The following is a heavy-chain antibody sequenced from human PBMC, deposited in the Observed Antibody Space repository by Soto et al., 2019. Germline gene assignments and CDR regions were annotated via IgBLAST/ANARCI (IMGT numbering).Heavy chain of an antibody. CDR1: GFSFSINGVA. CDR3: AHKRDVSRGFKS. Sequence: QITLKESGPTLVKPTQTLTLTCTFSGFSFSINGVAVGWIRQPTGQALEWLALIYWDDDQRYNQSLKNRLTIINDTSRNLVVLTMTNMDPVDTATYYCAHKRDVSRGFKSWGQGTLVTVSS. CDR2: IYWDDDQ. J-gene: IGHJ5*01. V-gene: IGHV2-5*02.